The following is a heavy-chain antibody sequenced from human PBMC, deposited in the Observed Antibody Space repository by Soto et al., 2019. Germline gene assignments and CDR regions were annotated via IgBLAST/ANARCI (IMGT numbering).Heavy chain of an antibody. D-gene: IGHD3-10*01. CDR2: IYYSGST. J-gene: IGHJ5*02. CDR1: GSSISSGDYY. V-gene: IGHV4-30-4*01. CDR3: ARETITMVRGVIENWFDP. Sequence: SETLSLTCTLSGSSISSGDYYWRWIRQQPGKGLEWIGYIYYSGSTYYNPSLKSRVTISVDTSKNQFSLKLSSVTAADTAVYYCARETITMVRGVIENWFDPWGQGTLVTVSS.